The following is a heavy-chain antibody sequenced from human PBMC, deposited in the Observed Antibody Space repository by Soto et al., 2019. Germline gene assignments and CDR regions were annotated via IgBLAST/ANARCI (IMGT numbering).Heavy chain of an antibody. Sequence: QVQLVQSGAEVKKPGASVKVSCKAAGYTFTSYGISWVRQAPGQGLECMGWISAYNGNINYAQKLQGRVTPTTDTSTSTADMELRILRSDDTAVYYCAVGATSYRGMDVWGPGTTVTVSS. V-gene: IGHV1-18*01. J-gene: IGHJ6*02. CDR3: AVGATSYRGMDV. CDR2: ISAYNGNI. D-gene: IGHD1-26*01. CDR1: GYTFTSYG.